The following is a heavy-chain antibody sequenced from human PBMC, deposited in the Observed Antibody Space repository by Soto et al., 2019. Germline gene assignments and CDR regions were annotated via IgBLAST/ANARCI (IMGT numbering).Heavy chain of an antibody. CDR2: INHSGST. J-gene: IGHJ4*02. CDR3: ASGIGVGGSFGVTDY. Sequence: LETLSLACPVYGGSFRGYYWSWIRQPPGKGLEGIGEINHSGSTNYNPSLKSRVTISVDTSKNQFSLKLSSVTAADTAVYYCASGIGVGGSFGVTDYWGQGTLVT. CDR1: GGSFRGYY. V-gene: IGHV4-34*01. D-gene: IGHD6-19*01.